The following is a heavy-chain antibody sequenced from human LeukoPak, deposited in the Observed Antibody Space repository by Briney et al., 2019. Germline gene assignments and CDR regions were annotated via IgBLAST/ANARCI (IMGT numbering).Heavy chain of an antibody. Sequence: ASETLSLTCTVSGGSISSGSYYWSWIRQPAGKGLEWIGRIYTSGSTNYNPSLKSRVTISVDTSKNQFSLKLSSVTAADTAVYYCASLIAAAGRGFDPWGQGTLVTVSS. CDR2: IYTSGST. V-gene: IGHV4-61*02. CDR1: GGSISSGSYY. CDR3: ASLIAAAGRGFDP. J-gene: IGHJ5*02. D-gene: IGHD6-13*01.